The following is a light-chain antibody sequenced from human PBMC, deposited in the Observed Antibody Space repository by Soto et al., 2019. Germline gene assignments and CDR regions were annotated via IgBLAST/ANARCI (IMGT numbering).Light chain of an antibody. CDR2: EVS. Sequence: QYALTQPASVSGSPGQKITISCTGTSSDVGAYNYVSWYQQHPGKAPKLMIFEVSDRPSGVSNRFSGSKSGNTASLTISGLQAEDEADYYCSSYTSSNNLVFGGGTKLTVL. V-gene: IGLV2-14*01. J-gene: IGLJ2*01. CDR1: SSDVGAYNY. CDR3: SSYTSSNNLV.